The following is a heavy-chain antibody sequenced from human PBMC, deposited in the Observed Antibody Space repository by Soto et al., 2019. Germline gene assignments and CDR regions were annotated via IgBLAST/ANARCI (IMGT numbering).Heavy chain of an antibody. D-gene: IGHD4-17*01. CDR1: GFTVSSNY. V-gene: IGHV3-53*04. CDR2: IYSGGST. J-gene: IGHJ5*02. Sequence: EVQLVESGGGLVQPGGSLRLSCAASGFTVSSNYMSWVRQAPGKGLEWVSVIYSGGSTYYADSVKGRFTISRHNSKNTLYLQMNSLRAEDTAVYYCARDVHYGDYAWFDPWGQGTLVTVSS. CDR3: ARDVHYGDYAWFDP.